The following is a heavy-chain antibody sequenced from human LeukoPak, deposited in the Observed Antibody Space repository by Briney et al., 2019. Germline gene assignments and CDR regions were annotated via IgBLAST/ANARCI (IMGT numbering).Heavy chain of an antibody. CDR2: INHSGST. Sequence: SETLSLTCAVYGGSFSGYYWSWIRQPPGKGLEWIGEINHSGSTNYNPSLKSRVTISVDTSKNQFSLKLSSVTAADTAVYYCASYYYDSSGYYYDYFDYWGQGTLVTASS. D-gene: IGHD3-22*01. CDR1: GGSFSGYY. CDR3: ASYYYDSSGYYYDYFDY. J-gene: IGHJ4*02. V-gene: IGHV4-34*01.